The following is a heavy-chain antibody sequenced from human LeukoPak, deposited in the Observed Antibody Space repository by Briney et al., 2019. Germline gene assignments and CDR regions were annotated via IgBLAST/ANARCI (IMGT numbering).Heavy chain of an antibody. V-gene: IGHV4-34*01. Sequence: SETLSLTCAVYGGSFSGYYWSWIRQPPGKGLEWIGEINHSGSTNYNPSLKSRVTISVDTSKNQSSLKLSSVTAADTAVYYCAGARIAAAGRNDDAFDIWGQGTMVTVSS. J-gene: IGHJ3*02. D-gene: IGHD6-13*01. CDR3: AGARIAAAGRNDDAFDI. CDR1: GGSFSGYY. CDR2: INHSGST.